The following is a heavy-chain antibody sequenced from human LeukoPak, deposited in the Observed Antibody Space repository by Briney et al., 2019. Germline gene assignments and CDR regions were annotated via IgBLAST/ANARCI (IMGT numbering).Heavy chain of an antibody. V-gene: IGHV1-46*01. CDR2: INPSGGST. Sequence: ASVKVSFKASGYTFTSYYMHWVRQAPGQGLEWMGIINPSGGSTSYAQKFQGRVTMTRDTSTSTVYMELSSLRSEDTAVYYCARVGVLRVGATTHYYYGMDVWGQGTTVTVSS. CDR1: GYTFTSYY. J-gene: IGHJ6*02. D-gene: IGHD1-26*01. CDR3: ARVGVLRVGATTHYYYGMDV.